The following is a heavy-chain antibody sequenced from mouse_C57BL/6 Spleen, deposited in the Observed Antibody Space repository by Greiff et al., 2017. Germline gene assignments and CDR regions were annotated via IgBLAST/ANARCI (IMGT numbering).Heavy chain of an antibody. CDR1: GYAFSSYW. CDR3: ARQTGTVFDY. V-gene: IGHV1-80*01. D-gene: IGHD4-1*01. Sequence: VQLQQSGASVKISCKASGYAFSSYWMNWVKQRPGKGLEWIGQIYPGDGDTNYNGKFKGKATLTADKSSSTAYMQLSSLTSEDSAVYFCARQTGTVFDYWGQGTTLTVSS. J-gene: IGHJ2*01. CDR2: IYPGDGDT.